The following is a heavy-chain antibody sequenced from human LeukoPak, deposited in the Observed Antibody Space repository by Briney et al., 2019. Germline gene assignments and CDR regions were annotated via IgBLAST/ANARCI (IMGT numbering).Heavy chain of an antibody. J-gene: IGHJ4*02. CDR3: ARDYPRIGDY. CDR2: IKQDGSEK. V-gene: IGHV3-7*01. CDR1: GFTFSSYL. D-gene: IGHD3-22*01. Sequence: GGSLRLSCAASGFTFSSYLMSWVRQAPGKGLEWVANIKQDGSEKYYVDSVKGRFTISRDNAKNSLYLQMNSLRAEDTAVYYCARDYPRIGDYWGQGTLVTVSS.